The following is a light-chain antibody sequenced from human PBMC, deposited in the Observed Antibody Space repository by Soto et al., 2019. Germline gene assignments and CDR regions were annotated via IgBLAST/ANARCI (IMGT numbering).Light chain of an antibody. Sequence: QSVLTQPPSASGTPGQSVTISCSGSSSNIGSNTVNWYQQLSGAAPKLLIHNNDQRPSGVPDRFSGSKSDTSASLAISGLQAEDEADYYCQSYDSSLSGYVFGTGTKVTVL. CDR1: SSNIGSNT. J-gene: IGLJ1*01. CDR2: NND. CDR3: QSYDSSLSGYV. V-gene: IGLV1-44*01.